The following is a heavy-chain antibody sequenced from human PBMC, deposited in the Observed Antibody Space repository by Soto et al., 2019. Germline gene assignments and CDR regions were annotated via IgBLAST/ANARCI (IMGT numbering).Heavy chain of an antibody. D-gene: IGHD2-8*01. Sequence: SETLSLTCTVSGGSISSYYWSWIRQPPGKGLEWIGYIYYSGSTNYNPSLKSRVTITRDMSTNTAYMELSSLRSEDTAVYYCAALGVNFDHWGQGTLVTVSS. CDR2: IYYSGST. V-gene: IGHV4-59*03. CDR1: GGSISSYY. J-gene: IGHJ4*02. CDR3: AALGVNFDH.